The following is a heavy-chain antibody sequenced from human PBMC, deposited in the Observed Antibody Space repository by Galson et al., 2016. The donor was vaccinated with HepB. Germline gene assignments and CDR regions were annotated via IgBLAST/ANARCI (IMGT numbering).Heavy chain of an antibody. Sequence: ETLSLTCTVSGGSISSTRHYWGWIRQPPGKGLEWIGSIYYTGSTYYNPSLKSRLTISVDASKNQFSLRLNSVTAADTAVYFCARHGGPTGTYETERYFDFWGQGTLVTVSS. J-gene: IGHJ4*02. CDR2: IYYTGST. V-gene: IGHV4-39*01. CDR1: GGSISSTRHY. CDR3: ARHGGPTGTYETERYFDF. D-gene: IGHD1-26*01.